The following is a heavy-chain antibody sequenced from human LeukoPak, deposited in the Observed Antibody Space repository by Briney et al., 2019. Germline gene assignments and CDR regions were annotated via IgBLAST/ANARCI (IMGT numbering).Heavy chain of an antibody. CDR2: IYPSGST. V-gene: IGHV4-4*07. CDR3: ARARGGGARPNWFDP. Sequence: SSETLSLTCTVSGGSISSYYWSWIRQPAGKGLEWIGRIYPSGSTNYNPSLKSRVTMSVDTSKNQFSLKLSSVTAADTAVYYCARARGGGARPNWFDPWGQGTLVTVSS. D-gene: IGHD1-26*01. CDR1: GGSISSYY. J-gene: IGHJ5*02.